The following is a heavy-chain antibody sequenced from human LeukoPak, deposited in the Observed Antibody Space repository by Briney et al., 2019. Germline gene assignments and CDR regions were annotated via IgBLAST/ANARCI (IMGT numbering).Heavy chain of an antibody. D-gene: IGHD2-15*01. CDR2: ITGSGGST. V-gene: IGHV3-23*01. J-gene: IGHJ4*02. CDR1: GFTFSSYS. CDR3: ASRTPDETYFAVFDY. Sequence: PGGSLRLSCAASGFTFSSYSMTWVRQTPEKGLEWVAGITGSGGSTYHAEPVKGRFTISRDNSKKTLYLQMSNLRAEDTAIYYCASRTPDETYFAVFDYWGQGTLVTVSS.